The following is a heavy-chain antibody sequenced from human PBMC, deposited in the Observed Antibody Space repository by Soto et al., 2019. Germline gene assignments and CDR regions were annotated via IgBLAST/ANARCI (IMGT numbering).Heavy chain of an antibody. V-gene: IGHV3-21*01. Sequence: PGGSLRLSCAASGFTFSSYSRNWVRQAPGKGLEWVSSISSSSSYIYYADSVKGRFTISRDNAKNSLYLQMNSLRAEDTAVYYCARVTGYCISTSCYEGYYYYGMDVWGQGTTVTVSS. CDR1: GFTFSSYS. CDR2: ISSSSSYI. CDR3: ARVTGYCISTSCYEGYYYYGMDV. J-gene: IGHJ6*02. D-gene: IGHD2-2*01.